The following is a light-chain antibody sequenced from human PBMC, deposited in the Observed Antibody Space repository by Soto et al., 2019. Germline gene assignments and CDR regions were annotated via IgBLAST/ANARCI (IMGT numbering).Light chain of an antibody. V-gene: IGKV1-39*01. CDR1: QGISTY. Sequence: DIQMTQSPSSLSASVGDRVTITCRASQGISTYLNWYQQKPGKAPKLLIYAASSLQSGVPSRFSGSGSETDFTLTISSLQPEDFATYSCQQSYSITWTFGQGTKGGYQ. J-gene: IGKJ1*01. CDR3: QQSYSITWT. CDR2: AAS.